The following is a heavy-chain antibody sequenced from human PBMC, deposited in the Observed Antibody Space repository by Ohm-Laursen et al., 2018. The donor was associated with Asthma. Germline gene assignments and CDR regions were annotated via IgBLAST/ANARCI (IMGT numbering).Heavy chain of an antibody. Sequence: GSLRLSCAASGFIISNYAMSWVRQAPGKGLEWVGRIKSKTDGGTTDYAAPVKGRFTISRDDSKNTLYLQMNSLKTEDTAVYYCTTGGWELQPSFDYWGQGTLVTVSS. CDR3: TTGGWELQPSFDY. V-gene: IGHV3-15*01. J-gene: IGHJ4*02. CDR2: IKSKTDGGTT. D-gene: IGHD1-26*01. CDR1: GFIISNYA.